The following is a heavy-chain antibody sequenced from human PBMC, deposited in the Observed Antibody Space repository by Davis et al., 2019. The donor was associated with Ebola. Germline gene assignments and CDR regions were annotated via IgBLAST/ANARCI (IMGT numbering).Heavy chain of an antibody. J-gene: IGHJ6*02. CDR2: ISGRTTI. CDR1: GFTFRSYS. CDR3: AKGGSYYGSGSFWYYGMDV. Sequence: PGGSLRLSCTASGFTFRSYSMNWVRQAPGMGLEWVSYISGRTTIYYADSVKGRFTISRDNAKNSLYLQMNSLRAEDTALYYCAKGGSYYGSGSFWYYGMDVWGQGTTVTVSS. V-gene: IGHV3-48*01. D-gene: IGHD3-10*01.